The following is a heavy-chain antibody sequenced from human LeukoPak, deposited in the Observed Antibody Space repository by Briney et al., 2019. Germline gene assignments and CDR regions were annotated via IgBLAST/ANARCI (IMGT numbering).Heavy chain of an antibody. Sequence: SETLSLTCAVSGGSISSDSWWSGVRRAPGKGGEGIGEIYDSGSTNYNRSRRKRVTISIERYKNQFSLKLSSVPAADTPVYYCARVGYGSSFGGDWFHPWGQGTLVTVSS. J-gene: IGHJ5*02. CDR2: IYDSGST. D-gene: IGHD3-10*01. V-gene: IGHV4-4*02. CDR3: ARVGYGSSFGGDWFHP. CDR1: GGSISSDSW.